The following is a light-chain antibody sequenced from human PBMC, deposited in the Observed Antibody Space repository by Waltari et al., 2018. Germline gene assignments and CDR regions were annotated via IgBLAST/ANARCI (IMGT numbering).Light chain of an antibody. V-gene: IGKV4-1*01. CDR3: QQYFSPPYT. CDR2: WAS. J-gene: IGKJ2*01. CDR1: QRIFYSSNIKSY. Sequence: IVMTQSPDSLAVSLGERATIHCKSIQRIFYSSNIKSYLGWYQHKPGQPPRLRIYWASTRESGVPDRFSGSGSATDFTLTISSVQADDVAVYYCQQYFSPPYTFGQGTKLEIK.